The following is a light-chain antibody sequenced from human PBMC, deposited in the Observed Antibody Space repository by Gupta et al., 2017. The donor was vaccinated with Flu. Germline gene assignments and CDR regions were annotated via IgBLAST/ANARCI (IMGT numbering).Light chain of an antibody. J-gene: IGKJ4*01. Sequence: SLSASVGDTITLSCRASQTVSSYLNWYTKKPGKAPRLLIYAASSLQRGVTSMFSRSGDVTDCTLTISSLQPVDFATYYCQQTYTDPPCLTFGGGTKVEI. CDR2: AAS. V-gene: IGKV1-39*01. CDR3: QQTYTDPPCLT. CDR1: QTVSSY.